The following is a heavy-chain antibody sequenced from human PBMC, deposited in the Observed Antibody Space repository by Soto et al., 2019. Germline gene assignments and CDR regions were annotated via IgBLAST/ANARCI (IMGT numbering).Heavy chain of an antibody. D-gene: IGHD6-6*01. CDR2: ISSSSSYI. V-gene: IGHV3-21*01. CDR3: LQGDMRIRAGSSGTEV. J-gene: IGHJ6*02. Sequence: RKGLEWVSSISSSSSYIYYADSVKGRFTISRDNAKNSLYLQMNSLRAEDTAVYYCLQGDMRIRAGSSGTEVRRQG.